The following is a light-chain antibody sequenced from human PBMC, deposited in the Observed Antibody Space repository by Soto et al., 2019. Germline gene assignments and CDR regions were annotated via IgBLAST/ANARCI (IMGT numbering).Light chain of an antibody. CDR2: DVS. J-gene: IGLJ2*01. CDR3: SSYTRSSTLHVV. CDR1: SSDVGDYNY. V-gene: IGLV2-14*03. Sequence: QSALTQPASVSGSPGQSITISCTGTSSDVGDYNYVSWYQQHPGKAPKLMIYDVSNRPSGVSNRFSGSKSGNTASLTISGLQHEDEADYYCSSYTRSSTLHVVFGGGTKLTVL.